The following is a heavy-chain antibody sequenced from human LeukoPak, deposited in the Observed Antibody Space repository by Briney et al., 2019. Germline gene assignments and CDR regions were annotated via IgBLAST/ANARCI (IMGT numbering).Heavy chain of an antibody. D-gene: IGHD1-26*01. Sequence: GASVKVSCKASGYTFTSYDINWVRQATGQGLEWMGWMNPNSGNTGYAQKFQGRVTMTRDTSISTAYMELSRLRSDDTAVYYCARDTEWEPKPDYWGQGTLVTVSS. V-gene: IGHV1-8*01. J-gene: IGHJ4*02. CDR2: MNPNSGNT. CDR1: GYTFTSYD. CDR3: ARDTEWEPKPDY.